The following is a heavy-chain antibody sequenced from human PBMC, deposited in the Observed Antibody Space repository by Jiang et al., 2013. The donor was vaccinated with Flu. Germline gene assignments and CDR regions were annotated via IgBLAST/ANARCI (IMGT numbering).Heavy chain of an antibody. V-gene: IGHV1-24*01. CDR2: FDPEDGET. J-gene: IGHJ4*02. Sequence: GAEVKKPGASVKVSCKVSGYTLTELSMHWVRQAPGKGLEWMGGFDPEDGETIYAQKFQGRVTMTEDTSTDTAYMELSSLRSEDTAVYYCATVALPPGYYDSSGYYQYFDYGAREPWSPSPQ. CDR3: ATVALPPGYYDSSGYYQYFD. D-gene: IGHD3-22*01. CDR1: GYTLTELS.